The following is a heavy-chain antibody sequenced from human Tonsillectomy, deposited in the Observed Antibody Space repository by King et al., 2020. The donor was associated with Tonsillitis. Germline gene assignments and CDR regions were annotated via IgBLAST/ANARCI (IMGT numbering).Heavy chain of an antibody. Sequence: VQLVESGGGLVKPGESLRLSCAASGFTFSDAWMSWVRQTPGKGLEWVGRIKSKTDGETKDYSAPVRGRFAVSRDDSRNTLYLQMNSLLTEDTAVYYCTTTRQVTAAGTGGDFDYWGQGTLVTVSS. V-gene: IGHV3-15*01. J-gene: IGHJ4*02. CDR1: GFTFSDAW. CDR3: TTTRQVTAAGTGGDFDY. D-gene: IGHD6-13*01. CDR2: IKSKTDGETK.